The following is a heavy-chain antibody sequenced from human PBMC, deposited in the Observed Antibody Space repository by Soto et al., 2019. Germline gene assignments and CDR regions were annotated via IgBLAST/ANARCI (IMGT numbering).Heavy chain of an antibody. Sequence: VASVKVSCKASGYTFTSYGISWVRQAPGQGLEWMGWISAYNGNTNYAQKLQGRVTMTTDTSTSTAYMELRSLRSDDTAVYYCATVVPAAQYGSGWFDPWGQGTLVTVSS. CDR2: ISAYNGNT. CDR3: ATVVPAAQYGSGWFDP. CDR1: GYTFTSYG. J-gene: IGHJ5*02. V-gene: IGHV1-18*01. D-gene: IGHD2-2*01.